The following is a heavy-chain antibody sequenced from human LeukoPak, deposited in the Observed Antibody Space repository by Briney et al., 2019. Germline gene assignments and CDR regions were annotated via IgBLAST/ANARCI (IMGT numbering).Heavy chain of an antibody. D-gene: IGHD5-12*01. J-gene: IGHJ3*01. CDR1: GDSVSGHY. CDR2: VSYSGGT. CDR3: ARAPMAITTSAFPDAFDL. V-gene: IGHV4-59*02. Sequence: PSETLSLTCTVSGDSVSGHYWSWIRQTPGKVLEWIGHVSYSGGTNYNPSLKKRVSISLDTSKNQFSLKLSSPAAADPAVYYCARAPMAITTSAFPDAFDLWGQGTMVTVSS.